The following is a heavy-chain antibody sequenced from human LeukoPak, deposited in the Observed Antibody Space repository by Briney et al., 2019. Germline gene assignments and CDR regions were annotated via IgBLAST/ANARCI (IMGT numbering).Heavy chain of an antibody. V-gene: IGHV3-23*01. CDR1: GFTFSSYA. CDR2: ISGSGGST. Sequence: GGSLRLSCAASGFTFSSYAMSWVRQAPGKGLEWVSAISGSGGSTYYADSVKGRFTISRDNSKNTLYLQMNSLRAEDTAVYYCARGLVGGNSGLPGWHAHWYFDLWGRGTLVTVSS. D-gene: IGHD4-23*01. CDR3: ARGLVGGNSGLPGWHAHWYFDL. J-gene: IGHJ2*01.